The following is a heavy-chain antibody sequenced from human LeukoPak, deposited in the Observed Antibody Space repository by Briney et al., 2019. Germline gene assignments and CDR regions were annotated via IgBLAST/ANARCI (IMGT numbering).Heavy chain of an antibody. V-gene: IGHV1-69*13. CDR1: GGTFSSYA. D-gene: IGHD6-13*01. Sequence: ASVKVSCKASGGTFSSYAISWVRQAPGQGLEWMGGIIPIFGTANYAQKFQGRVTITADESTSTAYMELSSLRSEDTAVYYCARAAIAAAGTVTNSNWFDPWGQGTLVTVSS. CDR3: ARAAIAAAGTVTNSNWFDP. CDR2: IIPIFGTA. J-gene: IGHJ5*02.